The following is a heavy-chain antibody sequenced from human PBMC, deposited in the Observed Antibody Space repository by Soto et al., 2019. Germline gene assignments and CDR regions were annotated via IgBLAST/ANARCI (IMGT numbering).Heavy chain of an antibody. CDR1: GFTFSSYA. J-gene: IGHJ4*02. Sequence: QVQLVESGGGVVQPGRSPRLSCAASGFTFSSYAMNWVRQAPGKGLEWVALISYDGNNKYYADSVKGRFTISRDSSKNTLYLQMNSLRAADTAVYYCGRCSSTSCHLGSDYWGQGTLVTVSS. D-gene: IGHD2-2*01. CDR3: GRCSSTSCHLGSDY. CDR2: ISYDGNNK. V-gene: IGHV3-30-3*01.